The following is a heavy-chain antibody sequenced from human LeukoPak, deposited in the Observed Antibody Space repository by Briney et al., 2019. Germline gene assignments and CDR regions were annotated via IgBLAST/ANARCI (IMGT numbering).Heavy chain of an antibody. D-gene: IGHD6-6*01. CDR3: AKGREYSSSSFDY. J-gene: IGHJ4*02. Sequence: GGSLRLSCAASGFTFDDYAMHWDRQAPGKGLEWVSGISWNSGSIGYADSVNGRFTISRDNAKNSLYLQMNSLRAEDTALYYCAKGREYSSSSFDYWGQGTLVTVSS. CDR1: GFTFDDYA. CDR2: ISWNSGSI. V-gene: IGHV3-9*01.